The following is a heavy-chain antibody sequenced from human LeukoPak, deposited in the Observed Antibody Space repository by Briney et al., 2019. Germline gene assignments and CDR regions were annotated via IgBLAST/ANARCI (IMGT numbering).Heavy chain of an antibody. J-gene: IGHJ6*02. V-gene: IGHV4-31*03. CDR3: ARDRVVVVAAQYYYGMDV. D-gene: IGHD2-15*01. Sequence: SETLSLTCTVSGGSISSGGYYWSWIRQHPGKGLEWIGYIYYSGSTYYNPSLKSRVTISVDTSKIQFSLKLSSVTAADTAVYYCARDRVVVVAAQYYYGMDVWGQGTTVTVSS. CDR2: IYYSGST. CDR1: GGSISSGGYY.